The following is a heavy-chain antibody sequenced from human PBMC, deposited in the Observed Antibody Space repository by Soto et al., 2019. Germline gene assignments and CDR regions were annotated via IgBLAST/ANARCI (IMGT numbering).Heavy chain of an antibody. CDR1: GFTFSSHA. D-gene: IGHD5-18*01. CDR2: LSGSSDIT. CDR3: AKEISNTAMARYYFYYGLDV. J-gene: IGHJ6*02. Sequence: EVKLLESGGGLVRPGGSLRLSCAASGFTFSSHAMSWVRQAPGKGLEWVSGLSGSSDITYYADSVKGRFTISRDKSKNTMYLQMNSLRAEDTAVYYCAKEISNTAMARYYFYYGLDVWGQGTTVTVSS. V-gene: IGHV3-23*01.